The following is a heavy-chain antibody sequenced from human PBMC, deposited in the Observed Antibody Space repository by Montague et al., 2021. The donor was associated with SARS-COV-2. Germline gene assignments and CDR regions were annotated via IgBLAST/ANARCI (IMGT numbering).Heavy chain of an antibody. CDR1: GGAISSSSYY. Sequence: SETLSLTCTVSGGAISSSSYYWGWIRQPPGKGLEWIGSIYYSGSTYYNPSLKSRVTISVDTSKNQFSLKLSSVTAADTAVYYCARDTRLTMLVVVNRDCMDVWGQGTTVTVSS. V-gene: IGHV4-39*07. J-gene: IGHJ6*02. D-gene: IGHD3-22*01. CDR3: ARDTRLTMLVVVNRDCMDV. CDR2: IYYSGST.